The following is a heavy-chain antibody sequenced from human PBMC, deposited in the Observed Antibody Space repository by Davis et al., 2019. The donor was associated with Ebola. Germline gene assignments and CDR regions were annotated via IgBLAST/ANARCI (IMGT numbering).Heavy chain of an antibody. CDR1: GGSISSYY. J-gene: IGHJ5*02. V-gene: IGHV4-39*01. Sequence: SETLSLTCTVSGGSISSYYWGWIRQPPGQGLEWVGSIYYSGSTYYNPSLKSRVTISVDTSKNQFSLKLSSVTAADTAVYYCARVMTTVTTIWFDPWGQGTLVTVSS. D-gene: IGHD4-17*01. CDR3: ARVMTTVTTIWFDP. CDR2: IYYSGST.